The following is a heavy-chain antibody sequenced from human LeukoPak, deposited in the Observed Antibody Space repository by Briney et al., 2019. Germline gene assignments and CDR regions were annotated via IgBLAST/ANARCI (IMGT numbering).Heavy chain of an antibody. CDR2: INPNSGGT. V-gene: IGHV1-2*02. CDR3: ARDHRYYDSSGYPYY. J-gene: IGHJ4*02. CDR1: GYTFTGYY. D-gene: IGHD3-22*01. Sequence: ASVKVSCKAYGYTFTGYYMHWVRQAPGQGLEWMGWINPNSGGTNYAQKFQGRVTMTRDTSISTAYMELSRLRSDDTAVYYCARDHRYYDSSGYPYYWGQGTLVTVSS.